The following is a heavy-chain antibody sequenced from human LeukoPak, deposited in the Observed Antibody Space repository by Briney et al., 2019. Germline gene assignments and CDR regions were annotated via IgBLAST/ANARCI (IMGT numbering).Heavy chain of an antibody. CDR2: INGDGTRT. CDR1: RFAFSSYW. D-gene: IGHD5-12*01. Sequence: GGSLSLYCGASRFAFSSYWMHWVRQAPGKGLVWVSGINGDGTRTTYLDSAKGRFTISRDNAKYTGYLEMNSLRAEDAAVYYCASDQERGYSGYDPFDYWGQGTLVTVSS. CDR3: ASDQERGYSGYDPFDY. V-gene: IGHV3-74*01. J-gene: IGHJ4*02.